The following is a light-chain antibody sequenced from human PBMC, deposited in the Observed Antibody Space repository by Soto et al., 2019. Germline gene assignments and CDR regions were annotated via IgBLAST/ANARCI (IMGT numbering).Light chain of an antibody. CDR1: TSKIGSNT. V-gene: IGLV1-44*01. CDR3: AAWDDSLNGYVV. CDR2: TNN. Sequence: QSVLTQPPSASGTPGQRVTISCSGSTSKIGSNTVNWYQQLPGTAPKLLIYTNNERPSGVPDRFSGSKSGTSASLAISGLQSEDEADYYCAAWDDSLNGYVVFGGGTNLTVL. J-gene: IGLJ2*01.